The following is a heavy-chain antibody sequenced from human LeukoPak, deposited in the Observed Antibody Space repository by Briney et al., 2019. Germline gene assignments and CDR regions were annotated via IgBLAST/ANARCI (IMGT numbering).Heavy chain of an antibody. J-gene: IGHJ3*02. CDR1: GGSISSGDYY. CDR3: ARRSGERRGAFDI. CDR2: IYYSGST. Sequence: SETLSLTCTVSGGSISSGDYYWSWIRQPPGKGLEWIGYIYYSGSTYYNPSLKSRVTISVDTSKNQFSLKLSSVTAADTAVYYCARRSGERRGAFDIWGQGTMVTVSS. V-gene: IGHV4-30-4*08.